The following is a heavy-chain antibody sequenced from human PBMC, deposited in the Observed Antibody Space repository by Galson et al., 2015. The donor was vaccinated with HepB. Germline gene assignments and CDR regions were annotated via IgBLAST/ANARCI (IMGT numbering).Heavy chain of an antibody. J-gene: IGHJ6*03. CDR1: GYTFTDYV. CDR3: ARSPLRFLDWLPYYDYYYMDV. Sequence: SVKVSCKASGYTFTDYVVNWVRQAPGQGLEWMGWMNTNPGKPTYAPGFAGRLVFSLATSVTTAYLQISSLETDDTAVYYCARSPLRFLDWLPYYDYYYMDVWGEGTTVTVSS. V-gene: IGHV7-4-1*02. CDR2: MNTNPGKP. D-gene: IGHD3-3*01.